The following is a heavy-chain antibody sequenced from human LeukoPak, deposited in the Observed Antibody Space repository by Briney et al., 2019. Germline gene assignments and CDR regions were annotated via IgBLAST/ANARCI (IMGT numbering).Heavy chain of an antibody. CDR1: GFMFNRYW. Sequence: GGSLRLSCGASGFMFNRYWMHWVRQVPGKEVVWVSHSHNDGNSVSYADSVKGRFTVSRDNAKNTLYLQMNRLRAEDTAVYCVRHNYGYDYWGQGTLVTVSS. D-gene: IGHD3-10*01. J-gene: IGHJ4*02. CDR3: RHNYGYDY. CDR2: SHNDGNSV. V-gene: IGHV3-74*01.